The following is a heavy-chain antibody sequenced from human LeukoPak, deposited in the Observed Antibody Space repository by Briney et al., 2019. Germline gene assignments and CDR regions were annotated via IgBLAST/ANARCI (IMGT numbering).Heavy chain of an antibody. D-gene: IGHD4/OR15-4a*01. CDR3: AKAEGARSYGAT. Sequence: GRSLRLSCAGSGFSFRSYSIHWVRQAPGKGLEWVAVISYDGSDKYYADSVKGRFTISRDNSKNTVYLQMNSLRTEDTAVYYCAKAEGARSYGATWGQGTLVTGSS. J-gene: IGHJ5*02. CDR1: GFSFRSYS. V-gene: IGHV3-30*18. CDR2: ISYDGSDK.